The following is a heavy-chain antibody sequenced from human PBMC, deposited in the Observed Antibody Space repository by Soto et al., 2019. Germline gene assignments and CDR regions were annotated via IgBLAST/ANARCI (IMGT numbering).Heavy chain of an antibody. Sequence: QVQLVQSGAEVKKPGASVKVSCKASGYTFTSYAMHWVRQAPGQRLEWMGWINAGNGNTKYSQKFQGRVTITRDTSASTAYMELSSLRSEDTAVYYCASETNYGGNSVWFDPWGQGTLVTVSS. CDR3: ASETNYGGNSVWFDP. J-gene: IGHJ5*02. D-gene: IGHD4-17*01. V-gene: IGHV1-3*01. CDR2: INAGNGNT. CDR1: GYTFTSYA.